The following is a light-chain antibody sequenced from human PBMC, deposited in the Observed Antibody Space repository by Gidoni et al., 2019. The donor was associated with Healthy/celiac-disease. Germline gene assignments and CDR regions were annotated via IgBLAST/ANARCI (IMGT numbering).Light chain of an antibody. V-gene: IGLV3-19*01. Sequence: SSELTQDSAVSVALGQTVRITCQGDSLRSYYASWYQQKPGQAPVLVIYGKNNQPSGIPDRFSGSSSGNTASLTITGAQAEDEADYYCNSRDSSGNRNVVCGGGTKLTVL. CDR3: NSRDSSGNRNVV. CDR2: GKN. J-gene: IGLJ2*01. CDR1: SLRSYY.